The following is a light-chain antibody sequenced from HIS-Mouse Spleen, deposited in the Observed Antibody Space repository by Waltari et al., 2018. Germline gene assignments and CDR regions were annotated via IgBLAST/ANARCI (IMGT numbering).Light chain of an antibody. V-gene: IGLV3-10*01. CDR1: ALPKQY. J-gene: IGLJ2*01. CDR2: EDS. Sequence: SYELTQPPSVSVSPGHTARITCSGAALPKQYAYWYQQKSGQAPVLVIYEDSKRPPGIPERFSGSSSGTMATLTISGAQVEDEADYYCYSTDSSGNHRVFGGGTKLTVL. CDR3: YSTDSSGNHRV.